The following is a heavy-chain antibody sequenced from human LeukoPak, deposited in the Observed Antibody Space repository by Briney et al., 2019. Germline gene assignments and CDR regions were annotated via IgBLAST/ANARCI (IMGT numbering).Heavy chain of an antibody. D-gene: IGHD3-10*01. CDR2: ISGSGGST. Sequence: GGSLRLSCAASGFTFSSYAMSWVRQAPGKGLEWVSAISGSGGSTYYADSVKGRFTISRDNSKNTLYLHMNSLRAEDTAVYYCAKDLAYGSGTYFDYWGQGTLVTVSS. CDR3: AKDLAYGSGTYFDY. CDR1: GFTFSSYA. J-gene: IGHJ4*02. V-gene: IGHV3-23*01.